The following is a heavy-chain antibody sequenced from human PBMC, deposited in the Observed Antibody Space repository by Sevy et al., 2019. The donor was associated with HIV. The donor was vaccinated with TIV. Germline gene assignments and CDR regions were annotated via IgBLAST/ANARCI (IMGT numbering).Heavy chain of an antibody. D-gene: IGHD6-13*01. Sequence: SETLSLTCTVSGGSISNYFWSWIRQPPGKGLEWIGYIYYSGSTNYNPSLKSRATISVETSKNQFSLKLSSVTAADTAVYYCARESIGAVGDFDYWGQGTLVTVSS. CDR1: GGSISNYF. CDR3: ARESIGAVGDFDY. V-gene: IGHV4-59*01. J-gene: IGHJ4*02. CDR2: IYYSGST.